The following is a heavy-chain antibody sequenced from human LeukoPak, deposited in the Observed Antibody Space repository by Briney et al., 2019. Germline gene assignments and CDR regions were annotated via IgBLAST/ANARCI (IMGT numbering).Heavy chain of an antibody. Sequence: PGGSLRLSCAASGFIVSSNYMSWVRQATGKGLEWVSVIYTGGSTYYADSVKGRFTISRDNSKNTLYLQMNSLRAEDTAVYYCARVRSGEYFDYWGQGTLVTVSS. V-gene: IGHV3-66*01. D-gene: IGHD6-25*01. CDR1: GFIVSSNY. CDR3: ARVRSGEYFDY. J-gene: IGHJ4*02. CDR2: IYTGGST.